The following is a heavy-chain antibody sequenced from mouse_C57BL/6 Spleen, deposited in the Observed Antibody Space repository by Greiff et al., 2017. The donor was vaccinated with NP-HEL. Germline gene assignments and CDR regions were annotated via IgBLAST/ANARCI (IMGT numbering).Heavy chain of an antibody. CDR3: ARGERAQATVAY. CDR1: GYTFTSYW. D-gene: IGHD3-2*02. Sequence: QVQLQQPGAELVMPGASVKLSCKASGYTFTSYWMHWVKQRPGQGLEWIGEIDPSDSYTNYNQKFKGKSTLTVDKSSSTAYMQLSSLTSEDSAVYDCARGERAQATVAYWGQGTLVTVSA. J-gene: IGHJ3*01. CDR2: IDPSDSYT. V-gene: IGHV1-69*01.